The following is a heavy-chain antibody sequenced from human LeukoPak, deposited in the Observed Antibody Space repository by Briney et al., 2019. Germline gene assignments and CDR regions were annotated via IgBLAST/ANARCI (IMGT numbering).Heavy chain of an antibody. CDR1: GYTFTSYY. Sequence: ASVKVSCKASGYTFTSYYMHWVRQAPGQGLEWMGIINPSGGSTSYAQKFQGRVTMTRDTSTSTVYMELSSLRSEDTAVYYCARDLGYYYGSGSYHPLDYWGQGTLVTVSS. V-gene: IGHV1-46*01. D-gene: IGHD3-10*01. J-gene: IGHJ4*02. CDR3: ARDLGYYYGSGSYHPLDY. CDR2: INPSGGST.